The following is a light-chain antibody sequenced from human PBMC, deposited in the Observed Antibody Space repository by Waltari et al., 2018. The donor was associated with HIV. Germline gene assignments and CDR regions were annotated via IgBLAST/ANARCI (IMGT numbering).Light chain of an antibody. J-gene: IGLJ2*01. CDR1: APDFGFSHF. Sequence: SGLTQPASLSGFPGQSITISCTGAAPDFGFSHFISWYQQQPGKVPKVILSKVDRRASGISHRFSGSKSGNTASLTISGLQTEDEAVYYCASYTANDTVIFAGGTTVTVL. V-gene: IGLV2-14*01. CDR2: KVD. CDR3: ASYTANDTVI.